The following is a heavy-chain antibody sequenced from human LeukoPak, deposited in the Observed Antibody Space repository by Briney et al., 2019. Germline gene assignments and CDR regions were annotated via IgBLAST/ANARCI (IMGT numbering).Heavy chain of an antibody. J-gene: IGHJ6*04. Sequence: ASVKLSFKAAGGTFTSYAISWVRQAPGQGLEWMGGIIPIFGTANYAQKFQGRVTITADKSTSTAYMELSSLRSEDTAVYYCARKRPPGDGMDVWGKGTTVTVSS. CDR3: ARKRPPGDGMDV. V-gene: IGHV1-69*06. CDR1: GGTFTSYA. CDR2: IIPIFGTA.